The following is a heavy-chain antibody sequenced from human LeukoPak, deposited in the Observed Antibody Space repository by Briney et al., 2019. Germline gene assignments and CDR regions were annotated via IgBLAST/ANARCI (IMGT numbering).Heavy chain of an antibody. V-gene: IGHV3-7*01. D-gene: IGHD5-18*01. Sequence: GGSLRLSCAASGFTFRSYWMSWVRQAPGKGLEWVANINQAGSEEYYVDSVKGRFTISRDNAKNSLYLQVNSLRAEDTAVYYCAREKLWSSDYWGQGTLVTVSS. CDR3: AREKLWSSDY. CDR2: INQAGSEE. CDR1: GFTFRSYW. J-gene: IGHJ4*02.